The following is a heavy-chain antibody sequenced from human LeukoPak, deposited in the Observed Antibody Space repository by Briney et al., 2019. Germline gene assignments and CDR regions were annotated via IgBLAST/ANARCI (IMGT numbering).Heavy chain of an antibody. CDR1: GYTFTSHD. Sequence: ASVKVSCKASGYTFTSHDLNWVRQAPGQGLEWMGWLSTDSDDTGYAQKFQGRVRMTRDNSIGTVYMELRSLTSEDTAVYYCARGGVAADTSGFDHWGRGTLVTVSA. V-gene: IGHV1-8*01. CDR3: ARGGVAADTSGFDH. CDR2: LSTDSDDT. D-gene: IGHD6-13*01. J-gene: IGHJ4*02.